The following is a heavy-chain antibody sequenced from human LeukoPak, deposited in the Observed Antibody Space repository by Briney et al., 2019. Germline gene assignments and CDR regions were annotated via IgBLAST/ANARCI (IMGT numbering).Heavy chain of an antibody. V-gene: IGHV3-30-3*01. Sequence: GGSLRLSCAASGFTFSSYAMHWVRQAPGKGLEWVAVISYDGSNKYYADSVKGRFTISRDNSKNTLYLQKNSLKGEDTAVYYCGGDAARPSPYYYYYYGMDVWGQGTTVTVSS. CDR2: ISYDGSNK. D-gene: IGHD6-6*01. CDR3: GGDAARPSPYYYYYYGMDV. CDR1: GFTFSSYA. J-gene: IGHJ6*02.